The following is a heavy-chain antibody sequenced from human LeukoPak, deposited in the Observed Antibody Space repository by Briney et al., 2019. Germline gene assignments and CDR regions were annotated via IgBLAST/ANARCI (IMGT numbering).Heavy chain of an antibody. D-gene: IGHD6-19*01. CDR1: GFTFSSYW. CDR3: AREDRSGWYGSFDY. V-gene: IGHV3-74*01. J-gene: IGHJ4*02. Sequence: PGGSLRLSCAASGFTFSSYWMHWVRQAPGKGLVWVSRINSDGSSTSYADSVKGRFTISRDNAKNTLYLQMNSLRAEDTVVYYCAREDRSGWYGSFDYWGQGTLVTVSS. CDR2: INSDGSST.